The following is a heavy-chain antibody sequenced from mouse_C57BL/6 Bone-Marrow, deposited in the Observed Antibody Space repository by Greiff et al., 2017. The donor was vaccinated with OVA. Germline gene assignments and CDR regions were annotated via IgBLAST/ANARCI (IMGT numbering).Heavy chain of an antibody. CDR2: IWRGGST. D-gene: IGHD1-1*01. Sequence: QVQLQQSGPGLVQPSQSLSITCTVSGFSLTSYGVHWVRQSPGKGLEWLGVIWRGGSTDYNAAFMSRLSITKDNSTSQVFFKMSSLQADDTAIYYCAISYYYGSSYWYFDVWGTGTTVTVSS. CDR1: GFSLTSYG. J-gene: IGHJ1*03. V-gene: IGHV2-5*01. CDR3: AISYYYGSSYWYFDV.